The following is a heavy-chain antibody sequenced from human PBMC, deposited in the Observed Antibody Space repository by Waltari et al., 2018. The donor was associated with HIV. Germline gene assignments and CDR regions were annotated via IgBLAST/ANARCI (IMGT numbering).Heavy chain of an antibody. D-gene: IGHD3-16*02. CDR1: GGSVCSIRSY. CDR3: ARYGALLRLGELSPGAFDI. Sequence: QLKMQESGPGPVKPSEHLSLTCLVSGGSVCSIRSYLGWIRQPPGKGLEWIGSIYYIGSTDYNPSLKSRVTISVVTSKYQFSLKLSSVTAADTAVDYCARYGALLRLGELSPGAFDIWCQGTMVTVSS. CDR2: IYYIGST. V-gene: IGHV4-39*07. J-gene: IGHJ3*02.